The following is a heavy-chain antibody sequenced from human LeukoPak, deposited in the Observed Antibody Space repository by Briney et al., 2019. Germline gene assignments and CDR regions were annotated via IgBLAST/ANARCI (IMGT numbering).Heavy chain of an antibody. J-gene: IGHJ4*02. CDR1: GFTFDDYA. CDR3: ATKTPRYYFDY. V-gene: IGHV3-21*01. Sequence: GGSLRLSCAASGFTFDDYAMHWVRQAPGRGLEWVSSISSSSSYIYYADSVKGRFTISRDNAKNSLYLQMNSLRAEDTAVYYCATKTPRYYFDYWGQGTLVTVSS. D-gene: IGHD3-10*01. CDR2: ISSSSSYI.